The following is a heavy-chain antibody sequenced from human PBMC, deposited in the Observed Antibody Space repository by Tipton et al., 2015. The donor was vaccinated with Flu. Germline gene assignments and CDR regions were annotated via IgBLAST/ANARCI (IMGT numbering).Heavy chain of an antibody. J-gene: IGHJ3*02. Sequence: LRLSCTVSGYFVTGGYNWGWIRQPQGKGLEYIGYMFHSGSSYYNPSLRSRVTISVDTSKNQFPLKRSPVTAADTSVYYCASEGLGIAFDIWGQGTMFTASS. CDR3: ASEGLGIAFDI. D-gene: IGHD1-26*01. V-gene: IGHV4-38-2*02. CDR1: GYFVTGGYN. CDR2: MFHSGSS.